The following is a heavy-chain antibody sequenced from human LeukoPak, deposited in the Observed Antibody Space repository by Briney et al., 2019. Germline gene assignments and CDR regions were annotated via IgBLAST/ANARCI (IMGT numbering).Heavy chain of an antibody. Sequence: QSGGSLRLSCAASGFTFSSYAMSWVRRAAGKGREWVSAIGGSGGSTYYADSVKGRFTISRDNSKNTLYLQMNSLRAEDTAVYYCAKDLYDSSGYFDYWGQGTLVTVSS. J-gene: IGHJ4*02. V-gene: IGHV3-23*01. CDR2: IGGSGGST. CDR3: AKDLYDSSGYFDY. CDR1: GFTFSSYA. D-gene: IGHD3-22*01.